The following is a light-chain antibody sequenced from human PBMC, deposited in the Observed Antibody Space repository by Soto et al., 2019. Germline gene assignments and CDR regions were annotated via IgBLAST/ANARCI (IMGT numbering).Light chain of an antibody. J-gene: IGLJ1*01. Sequence: QSALTQPSSVSGSPGPSITISCTGTISDIGHYDYVSWYQQHPGKAPKLMIYHVTYRPSGVSNRYSGSKSGNSASLTISGLQADDEADYYCCSLTTSNTYVFGSGTKVTV. CDR3: CSLTTSNTYV. CDR2: HVT. V-gene: IGLV2-14*03. CDR1: ISDIGHYDY.